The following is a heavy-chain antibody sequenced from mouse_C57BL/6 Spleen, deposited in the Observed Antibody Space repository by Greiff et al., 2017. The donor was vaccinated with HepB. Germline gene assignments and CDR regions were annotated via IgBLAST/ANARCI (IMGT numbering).Heavy chain of an antibody. CDR3: SRPYGSSYGAMDY. V-gene: IGHV1-22*01. CDR1: GYTFTDYN. Sequence: EVQLQQSGPELVKPGASVKMSCKASGYTFTDYNMHWVKQSHGKSLEWIGYINPNNGGTNYNQKFKVKATLTVNKSSSTAYIELRSPTSEDSAVYYGSRPYGSSYGAMDYWGQGTSVTVSS. J-gene: IGHJ4*01. CDR2: INPNNGGT. D-gene: IGHD1-1*01.